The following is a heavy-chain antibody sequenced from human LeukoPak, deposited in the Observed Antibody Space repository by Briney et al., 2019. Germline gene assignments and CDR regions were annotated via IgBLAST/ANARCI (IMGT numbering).Heavy chain of an antibody. V-gene: IGHV3-9*01. CDR3: AKDRSTSSLYYYGMDV. CDR2: ISWNSGSI. Sequence: PGRSLRLSCAASGFTFDDYAMHWVRQAPGKGLEWVSGISWNSGSIGYADSVKGRFTISRDNAKNSLYLQMNSLRAEDTALYYCAKDRSTSSLYYYGMDVWGQGTTVTVSS. CDR1: GFTFDDYA. J-gene: IGHJ6*02. D-gene: IGHD2-2*01.